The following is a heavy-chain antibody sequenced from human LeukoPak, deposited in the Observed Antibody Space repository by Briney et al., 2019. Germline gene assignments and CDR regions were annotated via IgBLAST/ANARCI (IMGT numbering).Heavy chain of an antibody. Sequence: AGGSPRLSCAASGFTFSSYSMNWVRQAPGKGLEWVSSISSSSSYIYYADSVKGRFTISRDNAKNSLYLQMNSLRAEDTAVYYCARDLFGSSSTEPFDPWGQGTLVTVSS. CDR1: GFTFSSYS. J-gene: IGHJ5*02. D-gene: IGHD2-2*01. CDR3: ARDLFGSSSTEPFDP. V-gene: IGHV3-21*01. CDR2: ISSSSSYI.